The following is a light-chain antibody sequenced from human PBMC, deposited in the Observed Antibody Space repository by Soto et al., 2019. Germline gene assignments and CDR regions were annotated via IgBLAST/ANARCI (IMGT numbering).Light chain of an antibody. CDR3: QQSYSTPL. CDR2: AAS. CDR1: QSISSY. Sequence: DIQMTQSPSSLSASVGDRVTITCRASQSISSYLNWYQQKPGKAPKLLIYAASSLQSGVPSRFSGNGSGTDFTLTISSLQPEDFATYYCQQSYSTPLFGGGTKVDIK. V-gene: IGKV1-39*01. J-gene: IGKJ4*01.